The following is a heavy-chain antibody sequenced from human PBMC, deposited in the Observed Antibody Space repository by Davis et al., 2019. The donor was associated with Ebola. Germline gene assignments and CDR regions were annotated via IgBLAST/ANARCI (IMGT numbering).Heavy chain of an antibody. D-gene: IGHD1-1*01. V-gene: IGHV4-34*01. CDR1: GGSFSGYY. J-gene: IGHJ5*02. CDR3: ARATLEPYNWFDP. Sequence: SETLSLTCAVYGGSFSGYYWSWIRQPPGKGLEWIGEINHSGSTNYNPSLKSRVTISVDTSKNQFSLKLSSVTAADTAVYYCARATLEPYNWFDPWGQGTLVTVSS. CDR2: INHSGST.